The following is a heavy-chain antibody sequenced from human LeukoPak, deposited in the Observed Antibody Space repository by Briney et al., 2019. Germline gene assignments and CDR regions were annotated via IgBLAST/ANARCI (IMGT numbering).Heavy chain of an antibody. Sequence: GGSLRLSCAASGFTFSSYWMSWVRQAPGKGLEWVANIKQDGSEKYYVDSVKGRFTISRDKAKNSLYLQMNSLRAEDTAVYYCARDDCSSISCYHNWFDPWGEGTLLTVPS. CDR1: GFTFSSYW. J-gene: IGHJ5*02. CDR2: IKQDGSEK. V-gene: IGHV3-7*01. D-gene: IGHD2-2*01. CDR3: ARDDCSSISCYHNWFDP.